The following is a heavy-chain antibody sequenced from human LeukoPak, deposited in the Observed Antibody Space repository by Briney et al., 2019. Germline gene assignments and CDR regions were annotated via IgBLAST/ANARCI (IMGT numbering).Heavy chain of an antibody. D-gene: IGHD2-2*02. CDR3: ARDLCSSTSCYTEEYFDY. J-gene: IGHJ4*02. CDR1: GFTFSSYW. V-gene: IGHV3-7*01. Sequence: PGGSLRLSCAASGFTFSSYWMSWVRQAPGKGLEWVANIKQDGSEKYYVDSVKGRFTISRDNAKNSLYLQTNSLRAEDTAVYYCARDLCSSTSCYTEEYFDYWGQGTLVTVSS. CDR2: IKQDGSEK.